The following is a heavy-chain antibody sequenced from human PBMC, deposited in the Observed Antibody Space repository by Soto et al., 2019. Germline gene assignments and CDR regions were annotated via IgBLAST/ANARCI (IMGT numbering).Heavy chain of an antibody. J-gene: IGHJ2*01. D-gene: IGHD1-26*01. CDR1: GFTFSSYW. CDR3: ARGGSVNWYIDL. Sequence: EVQLVESGGGLVQPGGSLRLSCAASGFTFSSYWMHWVRQAPGKGLVWVSRINSDGSSTSYADSVEGRFTISRDNAKKTVNVQMNSVRVEDTAVYYCARGGSVNWYIDLWGSGT. V-gene: IGHV3-74*01. CDR2: INSDGSST.